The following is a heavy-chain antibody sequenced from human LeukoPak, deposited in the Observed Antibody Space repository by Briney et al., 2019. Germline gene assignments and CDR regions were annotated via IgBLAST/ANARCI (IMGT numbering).Heavy chain of an antibody. CDR3: ARSPVYYYYYMDV. CDR1: GFTLNICG. V-gene: IGHV3-33*01. Sequence: GGCLGLSCAASGFTLNICGMQWVPDAWGKGLVGGAVIWYDGSNKYYADSAGRRFAISGEIPKNRLYLQMNSRRAEDTAVYYCARSPVYYYYYMDVWGKGTTVTVSS. CDR2: IWYDGSNK. J-gene: IGHJ6*03.